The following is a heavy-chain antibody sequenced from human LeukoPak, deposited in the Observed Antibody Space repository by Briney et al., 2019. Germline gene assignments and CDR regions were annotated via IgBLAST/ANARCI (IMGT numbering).Heavy chain of an antibody. V-gene: IGHV4-39*01. J-gene: IGHJ4*02. CDR2: IYYSGST. Sequence: SETLSLTCTVSGGSISSSSYYWGWIRQPPGKGLEWIGSIYYSGSTYYNPSLKSRVTISVDTSKNQFSLKLSSVTAADTAVYYCARVGFGVVIYFDYWGQGTLVTVSS. CDR3: ARVGFGVVIYFDY. CDR1: GGSISSSSYY. D-gene: IGHD3-3*01.